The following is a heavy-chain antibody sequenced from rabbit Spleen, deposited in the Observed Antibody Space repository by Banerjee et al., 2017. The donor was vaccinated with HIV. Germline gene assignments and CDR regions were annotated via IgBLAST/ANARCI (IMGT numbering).Heavy chain of an antibody. Sequence: QLVESAGGLVQPGGSLKLSCKASGFTLSRYYMNWVRQAPGKGLEWIGYIDPVFGITYYANWVNGRFSISRENAQNTVFLQMTSLTAADTATYFCARDGAGGSYFALWGQGTLVTVS. CDR1: GFTLSRYY. J-gene: IGHJ3*01. CDR2: IDPVFGIT. CDR3: ARDGAGGSYFAL. V-gene: IGHV1S7*01. D-gene: IGHD8-1*01.